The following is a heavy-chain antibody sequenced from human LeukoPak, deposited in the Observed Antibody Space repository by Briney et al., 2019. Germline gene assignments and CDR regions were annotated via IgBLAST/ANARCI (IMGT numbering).Heavy chain of an antibody. V-gene: IGHV4-34*01. CDR3: ARLPPVTYNFDY. Sequence: SETLSLTCAVYGGSFSGYYWSWIRQPPGKGLEWIGEINHSGSTNYNPSLKSRVTISVDTSKNPFSLKLSSVTAADTAVYYCARLPPVTYNFDYWGQGTLVTVSS. CDR2: INHSGST. J-gene: IGHJ4*02. CDR1: GGSFSGYY. D-gene: IGHD1-14*01.